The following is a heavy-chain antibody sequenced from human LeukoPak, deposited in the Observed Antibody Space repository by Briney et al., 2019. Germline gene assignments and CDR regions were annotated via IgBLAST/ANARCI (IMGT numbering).Heavy chain of an antibody. J-gene: IGHJ4*02. V-gene: IGHV3-23*01. CDR2: ISGSGGAT. Sequence: GGSLRLSCAASGFTFSTYAMHWVRQPAGKGREWVSAISGSGGATYHADADSVKARSIISRDNSKNTLYLQINSLRVEDTAVYYCAKDGYNYDSSGHFDYWGQGTLVTVSS. CDR1: GFTFSTYA. CDR3: AKDGYNYDSSGHFDY. D-gene: IGHD3-22*01.